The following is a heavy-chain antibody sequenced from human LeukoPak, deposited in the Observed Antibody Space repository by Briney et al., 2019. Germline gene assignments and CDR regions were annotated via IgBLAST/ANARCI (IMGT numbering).Heavy chain of an antibody. CDR1: GGSISSSSYY. Sequence: TSETLSLTCTVSGGSISSSSYYWGWIRQPPGKGLVWIGSIYYSGSTSHNPSLKSRVTISVDTSKNQFSLKLSSVTAADTAVYYCARRYSSSWYSETDYWGQGTLVTVSS. CDR2: IYYSGST. V-gene: IGHV4-39*01. CDR3: ARRYSSSWYSETDY. D-gene: IGHD6-13*01. J-gene: IGHJ4*02.